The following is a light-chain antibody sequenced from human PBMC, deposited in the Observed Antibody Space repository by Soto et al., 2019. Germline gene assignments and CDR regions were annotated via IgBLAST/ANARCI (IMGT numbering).Light chain of an antibody. CDR3: SSYTSSSTFYV. CDR2: DVS. CDR1: SSDVGGYNY. V-gene: IGLV2-14*01. J-gene: IGLJ1*01. Sequence: QSALTQPASVSGSPGQSITISCTGTSSDVGGYNYVSWYQQHPGKAPKHMIYDVSNRPSGVFNRFSGSKSGNTASLTISRLQAEDEGDDYCSSYTSSSTFYVFGTGSKLTVL.